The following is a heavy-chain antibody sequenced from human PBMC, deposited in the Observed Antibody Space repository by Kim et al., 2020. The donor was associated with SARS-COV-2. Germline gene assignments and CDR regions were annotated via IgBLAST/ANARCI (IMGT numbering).Heavy chain of an antibody. D-gene: IGHD6-19*01. V-gene: IGHV3-30-3*01. CDR3: ARDLGIGWTDFDP. J-gene: IGHJ5*02. CDR2: ITNDGSIN. Sequence: GGSLRLSCAASGFTFSTYAMHWVRQAPGKGLEWVSVITNDGSINHYADSVKGRFTISRDNSKNTGYLQMNSLRAEDTAVYFCARDLGIGWTDFDPWGPGTLVTVSS. CDR1: GFTFSTYA.